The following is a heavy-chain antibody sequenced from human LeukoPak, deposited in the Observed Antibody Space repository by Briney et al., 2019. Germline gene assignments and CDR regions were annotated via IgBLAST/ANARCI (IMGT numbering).Heavy chain of an antibody. Sequence: SEALSLTCAVYGGSFSGYYWSWIRQPPGKGLEWIGYIYYSGSTNYNPSLKSRVTISVDTSKNQFSLKLSSVTAADTAVYYCARADSSGWYSIDYWGQGTLVTVSS. V-gene: IGHV4-59*01. CDR3: ARADSSGWYSIDY. D-gene: IGHD6-19*01. CDR1: GGSFSGYY. J-gene: IGHJ4*02. CDR2: IYYSGST.